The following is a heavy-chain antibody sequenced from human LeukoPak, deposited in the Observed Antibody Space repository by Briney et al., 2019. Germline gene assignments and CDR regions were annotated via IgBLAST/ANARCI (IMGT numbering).Heavy chain of an antibody. CDR1: GYTFTGYY. J-gene: IGHJ4*02. Sequence: ASVKVSCKASGYTFTGYYMHWVRQAPGQGLEWMGRINPNSGGTNYAQKFQGRVTMTGDTSISTAYMELSRLRSDDTAVYYCTTLAPAAHFDYWGQGTLVTVSS. V-gene: IGHV1-2*06. CDR2: INPNSGGT. CDR3: TTLAPAAHFDY. D-gene: IGHD6-13*01.